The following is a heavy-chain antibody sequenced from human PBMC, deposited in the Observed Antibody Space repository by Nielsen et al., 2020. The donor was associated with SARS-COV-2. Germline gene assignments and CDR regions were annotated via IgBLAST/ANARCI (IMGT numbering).Heavy chain of an antibody. V-gene: IGHV3-48*04. CDR3: ARDPDTHLVYYYYMDV. D-gene: IGHD5-18*01. CDR1: GFTFSSYW. CDR2: ISTSSSPK. J-gene: IGHJ6*03. Sequence: GESLKISCAASGFTFSSYWMNWVRQAPGKGLEWVSYISTSSSPKYYADSVKGRFTISRDNAKNSLYLQMNSLRVEDTAVYYCARDPDTHLVYYYYMDVWGKGTTVTVSS.